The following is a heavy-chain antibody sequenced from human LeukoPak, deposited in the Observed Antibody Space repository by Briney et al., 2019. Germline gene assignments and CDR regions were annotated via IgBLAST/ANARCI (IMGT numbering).Heavy chain of an antibody. D-gene: IGHD6-13*01. V-gene: IGHV4-59*08. Sequence: KTSETLSLTCSVSGGSISSYYWTWIRQPPGKGLEWIGYISFSGSTDYNPSLKSRLTISVDTSNNQFSLNLNSVTAADTAVYFCARQRMGQLFDYWGQGTLVTVSP. CDR1: GGSISSYY. CDR3: ARQRMGQLFDY. CDR2: ISFSGST. J-gene: IGHJ4*02.